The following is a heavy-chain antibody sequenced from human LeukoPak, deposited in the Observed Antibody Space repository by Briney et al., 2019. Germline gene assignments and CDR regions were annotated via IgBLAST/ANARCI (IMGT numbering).Heavy chain of an antibody. CDR2: VIDSDFNEANGDIT. D-gene: IGHD3-3*01. CDR3: ARRTSITIFGVVYNWFDP. CDR1: GASINKDY. Sequence: PSETWSLTCTVSGASINKDYWAWIRQPPGRGLEWIGYVIDSDFNEANGDITNYNPSLETRVTTSVDTSKNQFSLKLSSVTAADTAVYYCARRTSITIFGVVYNWFDPWGQGTLVTVSS. J-gene: IGHJ5*02. V-gene: IGHV4-59*01.